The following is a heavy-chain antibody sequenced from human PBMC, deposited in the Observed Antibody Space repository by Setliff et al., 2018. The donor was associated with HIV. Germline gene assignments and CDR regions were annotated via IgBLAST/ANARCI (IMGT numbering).Heavy chain of an antibody. J-gene: IGHJ4*02. CDR3: ARVYCSISTCDDEYFFDY. D-gene: IGHD2-15*01. CDR2: IYPGDSNT. V-gene: IGHV5-51*01. Sequence: GESLKISCKGSGYSFTSYWIDWVRQMPGKGLEWMGIIYPGDSNTRYSPSFQGQVTISADKSTNTVYLELNSLRSDDTAVYYCARVYCSISTCDDEYFFDYWGQGTLVTVSS. CDR1: GYSFTSYW.